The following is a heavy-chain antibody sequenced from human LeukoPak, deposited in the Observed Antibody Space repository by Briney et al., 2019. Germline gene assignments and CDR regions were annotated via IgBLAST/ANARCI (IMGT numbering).Heavy chain of an antibody. D-gene: IGHD6-6*01. CDR2: IYYSGTT. V-gene: IGHV4-59*12. CDR1: GGSISGYY. CDR3: ARAGELEGGFDY. Sequence: PSETLSLTCTVSGGSISGYYWSWIRQPPGKGLELIGYIYYSGTTNYNPSLKSRVTISVDTSKNQFSLKLSSVTAADTAVYYCARAGELEGGFDYWGQGTLVTVSS. J-gene: IGHJ4*02.